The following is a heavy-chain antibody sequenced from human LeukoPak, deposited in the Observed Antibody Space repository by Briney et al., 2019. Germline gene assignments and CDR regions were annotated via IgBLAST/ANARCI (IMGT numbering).Heavy chain of an antibody. CDR3: ARHCSSSGWYIDY. J-gene: IGHJ4*02. CDR2: LYYSGST. CDR1: GGSISSGNYY. Sequence: SETLSLTCTVPGGSISSGNYYWAWIRQPPGKGLEWIGSLYYSGSTYYNPSLKSRVTISVDTSKNQFSLKLSSVTAADTAVYYCARHCSSSGWYIDYWGQGTLVTVSS. V-gene: IGHV4-39*01. D-gene: IGHD6-19*01.